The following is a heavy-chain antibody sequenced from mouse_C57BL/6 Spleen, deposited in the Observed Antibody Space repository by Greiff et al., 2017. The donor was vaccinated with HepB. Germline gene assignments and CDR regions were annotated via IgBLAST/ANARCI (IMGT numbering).Heavy chain of an antibody. CDR1: GYTFTSYW. V-gene: IGHV1-64*01. D-gene: IGHD2-5*01. CDR3: ARVYYSNYAFDY. Sequence: VQLQQPGAELVKPGASVKLSCKASGYTFTSYWMHWVKQRPGQGLEWIGMIHPNSGSTNYNEKFKSKATLTVDKSSSTAYMQLSSLTSEDSAFYYCARVYYSNYAFDYWGQGTTLTVSS. CDR2: IHPNSGST. J-gene: IGHJ2*01.